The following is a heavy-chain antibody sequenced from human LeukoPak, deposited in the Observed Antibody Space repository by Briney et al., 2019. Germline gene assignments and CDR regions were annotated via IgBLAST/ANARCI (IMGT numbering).Heavy chain of an antibody. J-gene: IGHJ3*02. CDR2: VNTDGTYT. V-gene: IGHV3-74*01. CDR1: GFTFSNYW. D-gene: IGHD5-18*01. Sequence: GASLRLSCAASGFTFSNYWMHWVRQAPGKGLVWVSRVNTDGTYTRYADSVKGRFTISRDNAKNSLYLQMNSLRAEDTAVYYCAREAGSYGVRGDAFDIWGQGTMVTVSS. CDR3: AREAGSYGVRGDAFDI.